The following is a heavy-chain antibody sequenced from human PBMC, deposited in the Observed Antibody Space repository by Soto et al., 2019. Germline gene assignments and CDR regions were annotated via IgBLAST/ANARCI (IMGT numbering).Heavy chain of an antibody. Sequence: GGYLRDSWAASGFTLRRHVMIWVRQALGKGLEWVSGISTGGGSTDYADSVKGRFTISRDNSKNTLHLQMKSLRAEDTAVYYCARSREIIASAGSFDYWGQGT. V-gene: IGHV3-23*01. CDR2: ISTGGGST. CDR3: ARSREIIASAGSFDY. J-gene: IGHJ4*02. D-gene: IGHD6-25*01. CDR1: GFTLRRHV.